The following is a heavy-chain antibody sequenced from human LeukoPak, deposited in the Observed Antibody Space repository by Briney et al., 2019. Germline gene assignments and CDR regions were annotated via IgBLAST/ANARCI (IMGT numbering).Heavy chain of an antibody. CDR2: IYYSGST. J-gene: IGHJ5*02. V-gene: IGHV4-30-4*02. D-gene: IGHD3-10*01. CDR3: ARLLWFGEFHPNWFDP. Sequence: PSGTLSLTCAVSGGSISSGDYYWSWIRQPPGKGLEWIGYIYYSGSTYYNPSLKSRVTISVDTSKNQFSLKLSSVTAADTAVYYCARLLWFGEFHPNWFDPWGQGTLVTVSS. CDR1: GGSISSGDYY.